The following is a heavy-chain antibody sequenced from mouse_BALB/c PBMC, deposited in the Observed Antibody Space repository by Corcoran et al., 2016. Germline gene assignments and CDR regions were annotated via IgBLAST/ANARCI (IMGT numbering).Heavy chain of an antibody. V-gene: IGHV9-3-1*01. CDR1: GYTFTNYG. CDR2: INTYTGEP. J-gene: IGHJ4*01. CDR3: AREPRAMDY. Sequence: QIQLVQSGPELKKPGETVKISCKASGYTFTNYGMNWVKQTPGKGLKWMGWINTYTGEPTYADDFKGRFAFSLETSASTADLQINNLKNEDTATYFCAREPRAMDYWGQGTSVTVSS.